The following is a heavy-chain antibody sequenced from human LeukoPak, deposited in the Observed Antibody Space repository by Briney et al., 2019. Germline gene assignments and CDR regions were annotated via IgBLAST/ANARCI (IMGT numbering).Heavy chain of an antibody. CDR2: IYYSGST. V-gene: IGHV4-59*08. D-gene: IGHD3-22*01. J-gene: IGHJ4*02. CDR3: ARHVSSVYSALDY. Sequence: PSETLSLTCTVSGGSISSYYWSWIRQPPGKGLEWIGYIYYSGSTNYNPSLKSRVTISVDTSKNQFPLKLSSVTAADTAIYYCARHVSSVYSALDYWGQGTLVTVSS. CDR1: GGSISSYY.